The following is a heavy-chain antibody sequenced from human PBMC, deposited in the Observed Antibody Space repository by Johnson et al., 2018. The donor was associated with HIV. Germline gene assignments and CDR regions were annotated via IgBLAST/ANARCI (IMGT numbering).Heavy chain of an antibody. CDR3: AKAYSSGWWALDI. D-gene: IGHD6-19*01. CDR1: GFTFSSYA. V-gene: IGHV3-23*04. Sequence: VQLVESGGGLVQPGGSLRLSCAASGFTFSSYAMSWVRQAPGKGLEWVSGASGSGGTTYYADSVKGRFTISRDNSKNTLYLQMNSLRAEDTAVYYCAKAYSSGWWALDIWGLGAMVTVSS. CDR2: ASGSGGTT. J-gene: IGHJ3*02.